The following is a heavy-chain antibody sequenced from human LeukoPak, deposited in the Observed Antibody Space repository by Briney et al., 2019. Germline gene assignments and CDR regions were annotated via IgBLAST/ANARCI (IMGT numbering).Heavy chain of an antibody. Sequence: SETLSLTCTVSGGSISSYYWSWIRQPPGKGLEWIGYFYYSGSTNYNPPLKSRVTISVDTSKNQFSLKLSSVTAADTAVYYCARHESSGFDYWGQGTLVTVSS. D-gene: IGHD6-19*01. J-gene: IGHJ4*02. V-gene: IGHV4-59*08. CDR3: ARHESSGFDY. CDR1: GGSISSYY. CDR2: FYYSGST.